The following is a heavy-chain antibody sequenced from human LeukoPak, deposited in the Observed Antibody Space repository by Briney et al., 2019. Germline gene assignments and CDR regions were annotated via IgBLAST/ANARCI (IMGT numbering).Heavy chain of an antibody. D-gene: IGHD1-26*01. J-gene: IGHJ4*02. Sequence: GGSLRLSCAASGFTVSSNYMSWVRQAPGKGLEWVSVIYSGGSTYYADSVKGRFTISRDNSKNTLYLQMNSLRAEDTAVYYCARAPSGGSRGFDYWGQGTLVTVSS. CDR2: IYSGGST. CDR1: GFTVSSNY. V-gene: IGHV3-53*01. CDR3: ARAPSGGSRGFDY.